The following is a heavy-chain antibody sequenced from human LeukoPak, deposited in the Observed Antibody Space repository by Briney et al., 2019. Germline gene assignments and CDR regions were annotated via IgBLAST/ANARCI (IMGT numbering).Heavy chain of an antibody. Sequence: PSETLSLTCTVSGDSISSGSYYWSWIRQPAGKGLKWIGRIYTSGSTNYSPSLKSRVTISIDTSKNQFSLKLSSVTAADTAVYYCARKQWVEYYFESWGQGTLVTVSS. D-gene: IGHD6-19*01. CDR1: GDSISSGSYY. CDR3: ARKQWVEYYFES. J-gene: IGHJ4*02. CDR2: IYTSGST. V-gene: IGHV4-61*02.